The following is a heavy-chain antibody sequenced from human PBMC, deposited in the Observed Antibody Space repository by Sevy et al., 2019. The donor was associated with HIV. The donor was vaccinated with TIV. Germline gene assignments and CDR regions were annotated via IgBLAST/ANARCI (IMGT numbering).Heavy chain of an antibody. CDR1: GFPFSSYA. CDR3: AKGLRGTTTNNWFDP. J-gene: IGHJ5*02. CDR2: NSGSGGSA. D-gene: IGHD4-17*01. V-gene: IGHV3-23*01. Sequence: GGSLRLSCAASGFPFSSYAMSWVRQAPGKGLEWVSTNSGSGGSAYYADSVKGRFTISRDNSKNTLFLQMHSLRAEDTAVYYCAKGLRGTTTNNWFDPWGQGTLVTVSS.